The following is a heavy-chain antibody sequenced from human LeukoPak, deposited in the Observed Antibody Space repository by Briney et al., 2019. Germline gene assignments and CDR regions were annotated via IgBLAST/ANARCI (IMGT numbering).Heavy chain of an antibody. D-gene: IGHD3-10*01. CDR2: ISGSGGST. Sequence: TGGSLRLSCAASGFTFSSYAMSWVRQAPGKGLEWVSAISGSGGSTYYADSVKGRFTISRDNSKNTLYLQMNSLRAEDTAVYYCARGRGYGSGSYQVRPFDYWGQGTLVTVSS. V-gene: IGHV3-23*01. CDR1: GFTFSSYA. CDR3: ARGRGYGSGSYQVRPFDY. J-gene: IGHJ4*02.